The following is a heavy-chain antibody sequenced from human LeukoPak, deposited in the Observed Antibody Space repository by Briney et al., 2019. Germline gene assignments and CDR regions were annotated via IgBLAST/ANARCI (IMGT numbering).Heavy chain of an antibody. CDR3: AIYSAAGDYYYYYMDV. D-gene: IGHD6-13*01. CDR1: GGSISSSSYY. V-gene: IGHV4-39*01. J-gene: IGHJ6*03. CDR2: IYYSGST. Sequence: KPSETLSLTCTVSGGSISSSSYYWGWIRQPPGKGLEWIGSIYYSGSTYYNPSLKSRVTISVDTSKNQFSLKLSSVTAADTAVYYCAIYSAAGDYYYYYMDVWGKGTTVTVSS.